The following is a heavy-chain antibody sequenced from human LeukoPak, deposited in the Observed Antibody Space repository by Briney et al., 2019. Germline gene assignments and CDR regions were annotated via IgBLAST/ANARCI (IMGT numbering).Heavy chain of an antibody. CDR3: AREGSSSSVTRNPYYYYMDV. CDR1: GFTFNTYS. J-gene: IGHJ6*03. Sequence: GGSLRLSCAASGFTFNTYSMNWVRQAPGKGLEWVSSISSGSSYIYYADSVKGRFTISRDNAKNSLYLQMNSLRAEDTAVYYCAREGSSSSVTRNPYYYYMDVWGKGTTVTVSS. D-gene: IGHD3-10*01. CDR2: ISSGSSYI. V-gene: IGHV3-21*01.